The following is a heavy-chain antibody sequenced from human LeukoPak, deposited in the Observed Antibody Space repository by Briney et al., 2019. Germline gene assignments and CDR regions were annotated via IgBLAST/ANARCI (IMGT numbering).Heavy chain of an antibody. CDR3: ANYQQQLVQRDAFDI. Sequence: GGSLRLSCAASGFTFSSYDMYWVRQAPGKGLECVASISRQSGASTYYAASVEGRFTISRDNSRSTLYLEMNSLRADDTAVYYCANYQQQLVQRDAFDIWGQGTMVTVSS. V-gene: IGHV3-23*01. D-gene: IGHD6-13*01. CDR1: GFTFSSYD. CDR2: ISRQSGAST. J-gene: IGHJ3*02.